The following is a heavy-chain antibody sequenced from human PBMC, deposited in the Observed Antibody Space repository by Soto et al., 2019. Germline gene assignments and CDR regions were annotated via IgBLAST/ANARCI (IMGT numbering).Heavy chain of an antibody. CDR1: GYTFTSYY. CDR2: INPSGGST. CDR3: ARELAVLRFLEWLLGY. D-gene: IGHD3-3*01. V-gene: IGHV1-46*01. Sequence: QVQLVQSGAEVKKPGASVKVSCKASGYTFTSYYMHWVRQAPGQGLEWMGIINPSGGSTSYAQKFQGRVTMTRDTSTSTVYMELSSLRSEDTAVYYCARELAVLRFLEWLLGYWGQGTLVTVSS. J-gene: IGHJ4*02.